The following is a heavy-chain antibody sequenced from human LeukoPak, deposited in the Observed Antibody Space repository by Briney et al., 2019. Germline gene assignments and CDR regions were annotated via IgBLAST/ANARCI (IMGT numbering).Heavy chain of an antibody. J-gene: IGHJ5*02. V-gene: IGHV1-2*02. CDR2: INPNSGGT. Sequence: GASVKVSCKASGYTFTGYYMHWVRQAPGQGLEWMGWINPNSGGTNYAQKLQGRVTMTTDTSTSTAYMELRSLRSDDTAVYYCARVVTASPWFDPWGQGTLVTVSS. CDR1: GYTFTGYY. D-gene: IGHD2-21*02. CDR3: ARVVTASPWFDP.